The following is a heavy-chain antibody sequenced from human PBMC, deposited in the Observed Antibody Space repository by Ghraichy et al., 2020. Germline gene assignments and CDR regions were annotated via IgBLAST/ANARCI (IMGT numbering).Heavy chain of an antibody. V-gene: IGHV3-23*01. CDR2: ISGSGGST. D-gene: IGHD3-22*01. J-gene: IGHJ4*02. Sequence: GGSLRLSCAASGFTFSSYALSWVRQAPGKGLEWVSAISGSGGSTYYADSVKGRFTISRDKSKNTLYLQMNSLRAEDTAVYYCAKFTHTYYYDGSGYYFDYWGQETLVAVSS. CDR1: GFTFSSYA. CDR3: AKFTHTYYYDGSGYYFDY.